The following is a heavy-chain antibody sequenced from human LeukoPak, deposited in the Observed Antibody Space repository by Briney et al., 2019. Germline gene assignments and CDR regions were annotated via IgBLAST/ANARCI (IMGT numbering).Heavy chain of an antibody. CDR3: AREVEVVPATMGAYYCYYMDV. CDR2: INSDGRRT. Sequence: GGSLRLSCAASGLTISNHWMHWVRQAPGKGLVWVSRINSDGRRTSYADSVKGRFTISRDNAKNTLYLQMNSLRPDDTAVYYCAREVEVVPATMGAYYCYYMDVWGKGTTVTVSS. D-gene: IGHD2-2*01. V-gene: IGHV3-74*01. J-gene: IGHJ6*03. CDR1: GLTISNHW.